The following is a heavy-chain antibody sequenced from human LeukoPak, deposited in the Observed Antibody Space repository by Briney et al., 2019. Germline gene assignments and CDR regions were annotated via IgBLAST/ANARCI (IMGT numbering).Heavy chain of an antibody. J-gene: IGHJ5*02. CDR3: ARRRGTSSLVPLAWFDP. CDR2: INHSGST. CDR1: GGSFSGYY. D-gene: IGHD2-2*01. Sequence: PSETLPLTCAVYGGSFSGYYWSWIRQPPGKGLEWIGEINHSGSTNYNPSLKSRVTISVDTSKNQFSLKLSSVTAAGTAVYYCARRRGTSSLVPLAWFDPWGQGTLVTVSS. V-gene: IGHV4-34*01.